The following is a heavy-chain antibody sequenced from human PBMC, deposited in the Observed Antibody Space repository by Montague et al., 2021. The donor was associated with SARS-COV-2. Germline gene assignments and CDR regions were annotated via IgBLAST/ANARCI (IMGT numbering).Heavy chain of an antibody. CDR2: LYYNGMT. J-gene: IGHJ4*02. D-gene: IGHD1-14*01. CDR3: SSSLPGNQFQFDY. Sequence: TLSLTCSVSGGSISSGGYYWTWIRQRPGGDLEWLGYLYYNGMTHYSPSLKSRASFSLYTSKNQFSLKLTSATATDSALYFCSSSLPGNQFQFDYWGQGALVTVSS. CDR1: GGSISSGGYY. V-gene: IGHV4-31*03.